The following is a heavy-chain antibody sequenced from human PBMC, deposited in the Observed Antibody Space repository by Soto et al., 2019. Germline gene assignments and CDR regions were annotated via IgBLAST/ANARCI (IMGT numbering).Heavy chain of an antibody. CDR1: GGSFSGYY. J-gene: IGHJ4*02. CDR3: AFGGYVLAQQFDY. CDR2: INHSGST. V-gene: IGHV4-34*01. D-gene: IGHD5-12*01. Sequence: SETLSLTCAVYGGSFSGYYWSWIRQPPGKGLEWIGEINHSGSTNYNPSLKSRVTISVDTSKNQFSLKLSSVTAADTAVYYCAFGGYVLAQQFDYWGQGTLVTAPQ.